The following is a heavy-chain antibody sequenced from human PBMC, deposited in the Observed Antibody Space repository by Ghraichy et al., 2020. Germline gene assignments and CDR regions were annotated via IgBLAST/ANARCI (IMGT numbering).Heavy chain of an antibody. CDR1: GFTFGDSP. J-gene: IGHJ4*02. D-gene: IGHD6-19*01. Sequence: GESLNISCVASGFTFGDSPMHWVRQASGTGLEWVGRIRIKTNKYATTYAASVKGRFTISRDDSENTAYLQMNSLKAEDTAVYYCTRHAVAGRSDFDYWGQGTLVTVSS. V-gene: IGHV3-73*01. CDR2: IRIKTNKYAT. CDR3: TRHAVAGRSDFDY.